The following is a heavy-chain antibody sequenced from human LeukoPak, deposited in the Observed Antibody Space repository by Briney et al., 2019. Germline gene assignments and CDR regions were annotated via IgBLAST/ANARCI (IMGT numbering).Heavy chain of an antibody. CDR3: AGGLRSRITMVRGVIGGSNWFDP. D-gene: IGHD3-10*01. Sequence: SETLPLTCAVYGGSFSGYYWSWIRQPPGKGLEWIGEINHSGSTNYNPSLKSRVTISVDTSKNQFSLKLSSVTAADTAVYYCAGGLRSRITMVRGVIGGSNWFDPWGQGTLVTVSS. J-gene: IGHJ5*02. CDR1: GGSFSGYY. CDR2: INHSGST. V-gene: IGHV4-34*01.